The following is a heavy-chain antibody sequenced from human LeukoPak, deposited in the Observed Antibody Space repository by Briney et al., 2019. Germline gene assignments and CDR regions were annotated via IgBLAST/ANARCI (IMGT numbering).Heavy chain of an antibody. CDR2: INSDGSST. CDR1: GLTFSSYW. V-gene: IGHV3-74*01. Sequence: GGSLRLSCVASGLTFSSYWMHWVRQAPGKGLVWVSRINSDGSSTSYADSVKGRFTISRDNAKNTLYLQMNSLRAEDTAVYYCAREAYYYDSSGYYGTFDYWGQGTLVTVSS. J-gene: IGHJ4*02. CDR3: AREAYYYDSSGYYGTFDY. D-gene: IGHD3-22*01.